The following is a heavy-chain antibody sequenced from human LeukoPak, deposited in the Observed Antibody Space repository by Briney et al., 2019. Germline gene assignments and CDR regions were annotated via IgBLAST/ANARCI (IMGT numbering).Heavy chain of an antibody. D-gene: IGHD2-2*01. CDR3: ARDIVVVPAAIGYYYYGMDV. J-gene: IGHJ6*02. Sequence: GGSLRLPCAASGFTFSSYEMNWVRQAPGKGLEWVSYISSSGSTIYYADSVKGRFTISRDNAKNSLYLQMNSLRAEDTAVYYCARDIVVVPAAIGYYYYGMDVWGQGTTVTVSS. V-gene: IGHV3-48*03. CDR1: GFTFSSYE. CDR2: ISSSGSTI.